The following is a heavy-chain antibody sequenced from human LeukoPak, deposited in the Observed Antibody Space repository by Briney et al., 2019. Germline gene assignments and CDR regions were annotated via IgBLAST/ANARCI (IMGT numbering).Heavy chain of an antibody. J-gene: IGHJ6*02. CDR2: ISAYNGNT. CDR3: ARDYKGYSYGRGSSYGMDV. D-gene: IGHD5-18*01. V-gene: IGHV1-18*01. CDR1: GYTFTSYG. Sequence: ASVKVSCKASGYTFTSYGISWVRQAPGQGLEWMGWISAYNGNTNYAQKLQGRVTMTTDTSTSTAYMELRSLRSDDTAVYYCARDYKGYSYGRGSSYGMDVWGQGTTVTVSS.